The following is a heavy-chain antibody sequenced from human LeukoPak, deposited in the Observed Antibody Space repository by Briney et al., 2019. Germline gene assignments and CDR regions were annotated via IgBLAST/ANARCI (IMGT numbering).Heavy chain of an antibody. D-gene: IGHD5-24*01. J-gene: IGHJ4*02. CDR3: ARQTGWVKSSYYFDS. CDR1: GDSMNNYY. CDR2: IFYSGNT. V-gene: IGHV4-59*01. Sequence: SETLSLTCTVSGDSMNNYYWSWLRQPPGKGLERIGNIFYSGNTNYNPSLKSRVTISVDTSKNQFSLKLSSVTAADTAVYYCARQTGWVKSSYYFDSWGQGTLITVSS.